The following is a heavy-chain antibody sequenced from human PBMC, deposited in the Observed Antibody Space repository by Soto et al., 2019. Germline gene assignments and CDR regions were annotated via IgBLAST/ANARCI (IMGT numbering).Heavy chain of an antibody. Sequence: SETLSLTCTVSGGSISSGGYYWSWIRQHPGKGLEWIGYIYYSGSTYYNPSLKSRVTISVDTSKNQFSLKLSSVTAADTAVYYCAREGYCSSTSCPRGDYYGMDVWGQGTTVTVSS. CDR1: GGSISSGGYY. J-gene: IGHJ6*02. CDR2: IYYSGST. CDR3: AREGYCSSTSCPRGDYYGMDV. V-gene: IGHV4-31*03. D-gene: IGHD2-2*01.